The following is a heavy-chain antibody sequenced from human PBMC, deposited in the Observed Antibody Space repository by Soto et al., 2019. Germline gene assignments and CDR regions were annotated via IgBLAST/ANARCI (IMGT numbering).Heavy chain of an antibody. CDR3: ARLTILEGWFDP. V-gene: IGHV2-5*02. CDR2: IYWDDDK. J-gene: IGHJ5*02. Sequence: GSGPTLVNPTQTLTLTCTFSGFSISTNGMGVGWIRQPPGKALEWLALIYWDDDKRYSPSLKSRLTITKDTSKNQVVLTMTNMDPVDTATYYCARLTILEGWFDPWGQGTMVTVSS. CDR1: GFSISTNGMG. D-gene: IGHD3-3*01.